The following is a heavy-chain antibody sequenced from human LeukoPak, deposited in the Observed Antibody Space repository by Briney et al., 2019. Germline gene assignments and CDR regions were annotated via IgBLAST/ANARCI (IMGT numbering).Heavy chain of an antibody. V-gene: IGHV3-23*01. CDR1: VFTFSSYA. Sequence: PGGSLRLSCAASVFTFSSYAMSWVRQAPGKGLEWVSTISGSGGSTYYADSVKGRFTISRDNSKNTLYLQMNSLRAEDTAVYYCAKDRYGSGTNWFDPWGQGTLVTVSS. D-gene: IGHD3-10*01. CDR3: AKDRYGSGTNWFDP. CDR2: ISGSGGST. J-gene: IGHJ5*02.